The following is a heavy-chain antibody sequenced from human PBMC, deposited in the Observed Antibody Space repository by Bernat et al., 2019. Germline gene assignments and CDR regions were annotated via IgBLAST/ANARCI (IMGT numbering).Heavy chain of an antibody. CDR2: ISWNSGSL. CDR1: GFTFDDYA. Sequence: EVQLVESGGGLVQPGRSLRLSCAASGFTFDDYAMHWVRQAPGKGLEWVAGISWNSGSLGYADSVKGRFTISRDNAKNSLYLQMNSLRAEDTALYYCAKACYYGSSGYVSWGQGTLVTVSS. CDR3: AKACYYGSSGYVS. J-gene: IGHJ4*02. D-gene: IGHD3-22*01. V-gene: IGHV3-9*01.